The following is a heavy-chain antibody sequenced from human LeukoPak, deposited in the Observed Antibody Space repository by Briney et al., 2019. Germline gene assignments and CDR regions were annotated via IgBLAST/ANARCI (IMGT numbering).Heavy chain of an antibody. V-gene: IGHV3-21*01. D-gene: IGHD1-7*01. CDR1: GFTFSSYS. Sequence: PGGSLRLSCAASGFTFSSYSMNWVRQAPGKGLEWVSYISSSSTYIYYADSVKGRFTISRDNAKNSLDLQMNSLRAEDTAVYYCARAATGTFDYWGQGTLVTVSS. CDR3: ARAATGTFDY. J-gene: IGHJ4*02. CDR2: ISSSSTYI.